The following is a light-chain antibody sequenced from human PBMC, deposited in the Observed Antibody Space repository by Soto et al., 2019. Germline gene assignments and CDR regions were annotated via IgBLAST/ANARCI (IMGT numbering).Light chain of an antibody. CDR3: MQATQYSPYT. CDR2: KVS. CDR1: ESLQHRDGNTY. V-gene: IGKV2-24*01. Sequence: DVVLTQNPLSSPVTLGQPASISCRSSESLQHRDGNTYLNWLQQRPGQPPRLLIYKVSNRFSGVPDRFSGSGAGTDFTLKISRVEAEDVGVYYCMQATQYSPYTFGHGTKLEIK. J-gene: IGKJ2*01.